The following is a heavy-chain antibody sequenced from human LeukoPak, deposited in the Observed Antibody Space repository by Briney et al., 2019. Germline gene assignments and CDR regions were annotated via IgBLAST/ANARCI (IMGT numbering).Heavy chain of an antibody. D-gene: IGHD6-6*01. Sequence: SETLSLTCTVSGGSISSYYWSWIRQPAGKGLEWIGRIYTSGSTNYNPSLKSRVTMSVDTSKNQFSLKLNSVTAADTAVYYCAASSSSSGYFDYCGQGTLVTVSS. CDR1: GGSISSYY. V-gene: IGHV4-4*07. CDR3: AASSSSSGYFDY. J-gene: IGHJ4*02. CDR2: IYTSGST.